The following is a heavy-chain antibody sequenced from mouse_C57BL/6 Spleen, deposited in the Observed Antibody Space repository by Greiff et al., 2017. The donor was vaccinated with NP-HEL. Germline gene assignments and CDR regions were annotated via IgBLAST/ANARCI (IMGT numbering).Heavy chain of an antibody. J-gene: IGHJ4*01. Sequence: VQLQQSGAELVRPGSSVKLSCKASGYTFTSYWMHWVKQRPIQGLEWIGNIDPSDSETHYNQKFKDKATLTVDKSSSTAYMQLSSLTSEDSAVYYCARSPGKYYAMDYWGQGTSVTVSS. CDR1: GYTFTSYW. CDR3: ARSPGKYYAMDY. CDR2: IDPSDSET. V-gene: IGHV1-52*01.